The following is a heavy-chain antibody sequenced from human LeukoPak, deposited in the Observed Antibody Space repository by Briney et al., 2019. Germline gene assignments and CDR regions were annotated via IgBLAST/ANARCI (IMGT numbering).Heavy chain of an antibody. D-gene: IGHD6-13*01. Sequence: GRSLRPSCAASGFTFSDYAMHWVRQAPGKGLEWVAIISYDGSNQYYADSVRGRFTFSRDNSKNTLYLQMNSLRAEDTAVYYCARVAYSSSWYPPFDYWGQGTLVTVSS. V-gene: IGHV3-30*04. J-gene: IGHJ4*02. CDR2: ISYDGSNQ. CDR1: GFTFSDYA. CDR3: ARVAYSSSWYPPFDY.